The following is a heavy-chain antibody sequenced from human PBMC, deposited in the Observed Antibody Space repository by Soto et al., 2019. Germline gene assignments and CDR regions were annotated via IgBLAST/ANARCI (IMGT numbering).Heavy chain of an antibody. CDR2: ISYDGSNK. J-gene: IGHJ4*02. CDR3: ARDRYLRRGGYNYYFDY. V-gene: IGHV3-30-3*01. Sequence: GGSLRLSCAASGFTFSSYAMHWVRQAPGKGLEWVAVISYDGSNKYYADSVKGRFTISRDNSKNTLYLQMNSLRAEDTAVYYCARDRYLRRGGYNYYFDYWGQGTLVTVSS. D-gene: IGHD5-12*01. CDR1: GFTFSSYA.